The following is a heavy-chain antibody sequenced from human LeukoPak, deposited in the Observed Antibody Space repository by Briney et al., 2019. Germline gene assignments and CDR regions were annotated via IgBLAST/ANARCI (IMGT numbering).Heavy chain of an antibody. J-gene: IGHJ4*02. CDR2: ISAYNGNT. D-gene: IGHD6-13*01. CDR3: ASSRYSSSWYRLDY. V-gene: IGHV1-18*01. CDR1: GGTFSSYA. Sequence: ASVKVSCKASGGTFSSYAISWVRQAPGQGLEWMGWISAYNGNTNYAQKLQGRVTMTTDTSTSTAYMELRSLRSDDTAVYYCASSRYSSSWYRLDYWGQGTLVTVSS.